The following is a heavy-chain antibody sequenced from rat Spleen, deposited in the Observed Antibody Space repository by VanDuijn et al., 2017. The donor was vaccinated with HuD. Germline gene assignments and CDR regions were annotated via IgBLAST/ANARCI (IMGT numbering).Heavy chain of an antibody. Sequence: QVQLKESGPGLMQPSETLSLTCTVSGFSLTSNGVGWVRQPLGKGLVWMGTIWAGGSTNYNSAVQSRLSISRDTSKSQVFLKMNSLQPEDTGTYYCARQTPYFDYWGQGVMVTVSS. V-gene: IGHV2-72*01. CDR2: IWAGGST. J-gene: IGHJ2*01. CDR1: GFSLTSNG. CDR3: ARQTPYFDY.